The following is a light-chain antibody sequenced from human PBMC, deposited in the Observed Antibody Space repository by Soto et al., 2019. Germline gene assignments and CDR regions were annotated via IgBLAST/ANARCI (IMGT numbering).Light chain of an antibody. CDR3: QSYDSSLGGFYV. Sequence: QSVLTQPPSVSAAPGQRVTISCTGSSSSIGAGYDVHWYQQLPGTVPKLLIFGNTNRPPGVPARFSASKSGTSASLAITGLQAEDEADYYCQSYDSSLGGFYVFGTGTKLTVL. V-gene: IGLV1-40*01. J-gene: IGLJ1*01. CDR2: GNT. CDR1: SSSIGAGYD.